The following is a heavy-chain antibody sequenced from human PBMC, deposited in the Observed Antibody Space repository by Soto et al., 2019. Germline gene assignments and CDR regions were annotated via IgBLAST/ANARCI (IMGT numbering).Heavy chain of an antibody. J-gene: IGHJ4*02. CDR1: GFTFSSYT. D-gene: IGHD5-12*01. CDR3: ARETSGYDFYFDY. CDR2: ISSPTTYI. Sequence: ESGGGLVKPGGSLRLSCAASGFTFSSYTMNWVRQAPGKGLEWVSSISSPTTYINYADSVKGRFTISRDNAKNLLHLQMNSLRAEDTAVYYCARETSGYDFYFDYWGQGSLVTVSS. V-gene: IGHV3-21*06.